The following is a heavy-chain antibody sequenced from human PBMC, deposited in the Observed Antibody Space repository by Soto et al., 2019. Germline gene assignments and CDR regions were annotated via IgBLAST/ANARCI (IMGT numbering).Heavy chain of an antibody. CDR1: GFSFSTCG. CDR2: IWYDGSDK. D-gene: IGHD6-13*01. J-gene: IGHJ6*02. Sequence: QVQLVESGGGVVQPGRSLRLSCAASGFSFSTCGMNWVRQAPGKGLEWVALIWYDGSDKYYADSVKGRFTISRDNSKQTLYLQMNSLRAEETAVYHCARERRCSSRQRGGYYYFGMDVWGQGTKVTVSS. V-gene: IGHV3-33*01. CDR3: ARERRCSSRQRGGYYYFGMDV.